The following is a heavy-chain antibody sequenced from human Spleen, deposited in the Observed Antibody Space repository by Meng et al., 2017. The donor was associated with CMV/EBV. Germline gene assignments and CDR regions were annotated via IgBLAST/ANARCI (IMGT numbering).Heavy chain of an antibody. CDR2: IRYDGSNE. J-gene: IGHJ4*02. Sequence: GGSLKISCAVSGFTFSSYGMHWVRQAPGKGLEWVAFIRYDGSNEYYADSVRGRFTVSRDNSKNTLYLQMNSLRAEDTAVYYCAKGGSNTVIRVDTLFDYWGQGTLVTVSS. CDR3: AKGGSNTVIRVDTLFDY. CDR1: GFTFSSYG. V-gene: IGHV3-30*02. D-gene: IGHD3-22*01.